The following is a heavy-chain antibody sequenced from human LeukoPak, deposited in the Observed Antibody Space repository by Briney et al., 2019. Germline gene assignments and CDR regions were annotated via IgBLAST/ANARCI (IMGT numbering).Heavy chain of an antibody. Sequence: SETLSLTCTVSGHSISSGYYWGWIRQPPGKGLEWIGIIYYSGTTYHNPSLQSRVTMSVDTSRSQFSLKLSSVTAADTAVYYCAREVYYYDSSGYYYTYYFDYWGQGTLVTVSS. CDR2: IYYSGTT. J-gene: IGHJ4*02. D-gene: IGHD3-22*01. CDR3: AREVYYYDSSGYYYTYYFDY. CDR1: GHSISSGYY. V-gene: IGHV4-38-2*02.